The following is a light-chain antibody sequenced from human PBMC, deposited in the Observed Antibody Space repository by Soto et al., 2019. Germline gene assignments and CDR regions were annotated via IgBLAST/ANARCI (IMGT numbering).Light chain of an antibody. Sequence: DIQMTQSPSSLSASVGDRITITCRASQSMSSYLNWYQQKPGKAPKLLIYAASSLQSGVPSRFSGSGSGTDFTLTISSLQPEDVATYYCQQSYSTPGLAFGGGTKVEIK. CDR1: QSMSSY. V-gene: IGKV1-39*01. CDR3: QQSYSTPGLA. CDR2: AAS. J-gene: IGKJ4*01.